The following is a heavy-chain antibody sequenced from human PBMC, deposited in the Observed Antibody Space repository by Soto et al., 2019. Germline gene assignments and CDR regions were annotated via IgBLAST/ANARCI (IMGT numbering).Heavy chain of an antibody. V-gene: IGHV1-69*06. D-gene: IGHD2-15*01. CDR3: ARGLSYCSGGSCYIFQQ. CDR2: IIPMYGTA. Sequence: QVQLVQSGAEVKKPGSSVKVSCRASGGNFDSYAISWVRQAPGQGLEWMGGIIPMYGTANYAQKFQDRVTFTADKSTSTAYMDLRSLRSDDTAVSYCARGLSYCSGGSCYIFQQWGQGTLVIVSS. J-gene: IGHJ1*01. CDR1: GGNFDSYA.